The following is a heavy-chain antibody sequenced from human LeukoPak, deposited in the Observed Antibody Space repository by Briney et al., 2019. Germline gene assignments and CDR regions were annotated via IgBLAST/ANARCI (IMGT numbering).Heavy chain of an antibody. CDR2: ISSRSSYI. CDR3: ARDGSLVVAVLYYYYMDV. CDR1: GFTFSSYS. Sequence: PGGSLRLSCAASGFTFSSYSMNWVRQAPGKGLEWVSSISSRSSYIYYADSVKGRFTISRDNAKNSLYLQMNSLRAEDTAVYYCARDGSLVVAVLYYYYMDVWGKGTTVTVSS. V-gene: IGHV3-21*01. J-gene: IGHJ6*03. D-gene: IGHD2-2*01.